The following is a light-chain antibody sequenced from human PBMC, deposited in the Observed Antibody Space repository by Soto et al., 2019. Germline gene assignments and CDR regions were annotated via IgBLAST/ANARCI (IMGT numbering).Light chain of an antibody. J-gene: IGKJ5*01. Sequence: EIVLTQSPATLSLSPGERATLPCRASQTFRSHLAWYQQKPGQAPRLLIYDASKRATGIPARFSGRGSGTDFTLTISSLEPEDFAVYYCQQRSNWPPVITFGQGTRLEIK. CDR2: DAS. V-gene: IGKV3-11*01. CDR3: QQRSNWPPVIT. CDR1: QTFRSH.